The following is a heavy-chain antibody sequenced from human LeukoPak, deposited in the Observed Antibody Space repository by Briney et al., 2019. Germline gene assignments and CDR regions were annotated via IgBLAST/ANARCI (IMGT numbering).Heavy chain of an antibody. CDR3: AKDVYGDYGGLDY. D-gene: IGHD4-17*01. V-gene: IGHV3-23*01. CDR2: IRGSDGST. J-gene: IGHJ4*02. Sequence: GGSLRLSCAASGFSFSTYAMSWVRQAPGKGLEWVSSIRGSDGSTYYADSVKGRFAISRDNSKKTLYLQMNSLRAEDTAVYYCAKDVYGDYGGLDYWGQGTLVTVSS. CDR1: GFSFSTYA.